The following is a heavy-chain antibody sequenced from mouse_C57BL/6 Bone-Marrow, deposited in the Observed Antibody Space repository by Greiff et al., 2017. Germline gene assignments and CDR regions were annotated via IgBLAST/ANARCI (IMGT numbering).Heavy chain of an antibody. J-gene: IGHJ3*01. CDR1: GFTFSSYG. V-gene: IGHV5-6*01. Sequence: DVQLVESGGDLVKPGGSLKLSCAASGFTFSSYGMSWVRQTPDKRLEWVATISSGGSYTYYPDSVKGRFTISRDNTTNTLYLQMRSLQSEDTAMYYCARPPLCGYGAWFAYWGQGTLVTVSA. D-gene: IGHD2-2*01. CDR3: ARPPLCGYGAWFAY. CDR2: ISSGGSYT.